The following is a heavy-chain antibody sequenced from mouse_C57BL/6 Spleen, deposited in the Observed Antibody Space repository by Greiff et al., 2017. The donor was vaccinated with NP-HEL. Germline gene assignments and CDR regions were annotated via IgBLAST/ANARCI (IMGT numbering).Heavy chain of an antibody. V-gene: IGHV1-64*01. Sequence: QVQLKQSGAELVKPGASVKLSCKASGYTFTSYWMHWVKQRPGQGLEWIGMIHPNSGSTNYNEKFKSKATLTVDKSSSTAYMQLSSLTSEDSAVYYCARPYSNYWFAYWGQGTLVTVSA. J-gene: IGHJ3*01. CDR2: IHPNSGST. CDR3: ARPYSNYWFAY. D-gene: IGHD2-5*01. CDR1: GYTFTSYW.